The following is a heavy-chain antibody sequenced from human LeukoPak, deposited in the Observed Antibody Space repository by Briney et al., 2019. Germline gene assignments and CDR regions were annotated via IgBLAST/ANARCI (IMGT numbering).Heavy chain of an antibody. D-gene: IGHD3-10*02. CDR1: GFTFSEYW. V-gene: IGHV3-74*03. Sequence: GGSLRLSCAASGFTFSEYWMHWVRQAPGKGLVWVSRISSDGVITKYADSVKGRFTISRDNSKNTLYLQMNSLRAEDTAVYYCAKAHYVRYYFDYWGQGTLVTVSS. J-gene: IGHJ4*02. CDR3: AKAHYVRYYFDY. CDR2: ISSDGVIT.